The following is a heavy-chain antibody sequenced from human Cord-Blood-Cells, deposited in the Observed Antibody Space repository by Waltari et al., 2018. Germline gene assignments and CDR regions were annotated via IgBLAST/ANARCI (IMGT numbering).Heavy chain of an antibody. J-gene: IGHJ3*02. CDR2: ISYSGST. Sequence: QLQLQESGPGLVKPSETLSLTCTVSGGSISSSSYYWGWIRQPPGKGLEWIGSISYSGSTYYNPSLKSRVTISVDTSKNQFSLKLSSVTAADTAVYYCARADCSGGSCTREDAFDIWGQGTMVTVSS. CDR3: ARADCSGGSCTREDAFDI. V-gene: IGHV4-39*01. CDR1: GGSISSSSYY. D-gene: IGHD2-15*01.